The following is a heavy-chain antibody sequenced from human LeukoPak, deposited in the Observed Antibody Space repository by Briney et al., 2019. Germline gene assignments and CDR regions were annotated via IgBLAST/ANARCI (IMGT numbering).Heavy chain of an antibody. Sequence: SETLSLTCTVSGGSISGYYWSWVRQPPGKGLEWIGYINYSGSTNNNPSLKGRVTISVDTSKNQVSLKLSSVTAADTAVYYCAREGPNHSSGSTSYWGQGTLVTVSS. J-gene: IGHJ4*02. CDR1: GGSISGYY. V-gene: IGHV4-59*01. D-gene: IGHD6-19*01. CDR3: AREGPNHSSGSTSY. CDR2: INYSGST.